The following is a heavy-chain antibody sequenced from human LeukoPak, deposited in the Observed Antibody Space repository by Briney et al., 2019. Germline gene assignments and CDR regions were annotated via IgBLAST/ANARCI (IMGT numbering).Heavy chain of an antibody. J-gene: IGHJ4*02. CDR3: ARGFTMIVAPPGY. CDR1: GGSISSSSYY. D-gene: IGHD3-22*01. CDR2: IYYSGST. V-gene: IGHV4-39*07. Sequence: SETLSLTCTVSGGSISSSSYYWGWIRQPPGKGLEWIGSIYYSGSTYYNPSLKSRVTISVDTSKNQFSLKLSSVTAADTAVYYCARGFTMIVAPPGYWGQGTLVTVSS.